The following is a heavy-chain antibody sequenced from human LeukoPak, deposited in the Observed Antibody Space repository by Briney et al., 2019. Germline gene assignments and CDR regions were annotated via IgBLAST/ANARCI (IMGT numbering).Heavy chain of an antibody. CDR3: ARHLTTPYGGNSAFDY. CDR1: GYSFTSYW. V-gene: IGHV5-51*01. J-gene: IGHJ4*02. CDR2: TFPGDSDT. D-gene: IGHD4-23*01. Sequence: PGETLKISCKGSGYSFTSYWIGWVRQMPGKGLEWMWITFPGDSDTRYSPSFQGQVTISADKSICTAYLQWSRLKASDTAMYYCARHLTTPYGGNSAFDYWGQGTLVTVAS.